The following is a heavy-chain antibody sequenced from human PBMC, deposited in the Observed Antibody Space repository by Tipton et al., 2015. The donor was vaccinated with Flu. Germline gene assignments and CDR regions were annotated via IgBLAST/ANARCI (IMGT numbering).Heavy chain of an antibody. Sequence: TLSLTCTVSGGSMSSSDCYWGWIRQPPGKGLEWIGTRDYSGNTHYNPSLESRVTISVGTSKTQFFLSLTSVTAAATAVYYCARDPAGYYDNSAYYGFDYRGQGTLVTVSS. D-gene: IGHD3-22*01. V-gene: IGHV4-39*07. CDR2: RDYSGNT. CDR3: ARDPAGYYDNSAYYGFDY. J-gene: IGHJ4*02. CDR1: GGSMSSSDCY.